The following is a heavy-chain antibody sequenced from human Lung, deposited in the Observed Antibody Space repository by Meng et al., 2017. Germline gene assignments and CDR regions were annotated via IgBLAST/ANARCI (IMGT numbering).Heavy chain of an antibody. V-gene: IGHV1-18*01. D-gene: IGHD1-26*01. J-gene: IGHJ4*02. CDR3: ARGTPGRSYANY. CDR2: LGAHDGDT. Sequence: QVHPVQSGPEGKKPGASVKVSCKASDYTFTGYGVSWVRPAPGQGLEWMAWLGAHDGDTSFGPKFQGRVTVTADRPTATAYMELRSLRFDDTAVYYCARGTPGRSYANYWGPGTLVTVSS. CDR1: DYTFTGYG.